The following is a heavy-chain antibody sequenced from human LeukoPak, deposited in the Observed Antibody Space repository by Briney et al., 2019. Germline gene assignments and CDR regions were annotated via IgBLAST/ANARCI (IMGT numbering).Heavy chain of an antibody. J-gene: IGHJ3*02. D-gene: IGHD6-13*01. CDR1: GFTFSDYY. CDR3: ARAIAAAYDAFDI. Sequence: PGGSLRLSCAASGFTFSDYYMGWIRQAPGKGLEWVSYISSSGSTIYYADSVEGRFTISRDNAKNSLYLQMNSLRAEDTAVYYCARAIAAAYDAFDIWGQGTMVTVSS. CDR2: ISSSGSTI. V-gene: IGHV3-11*01.